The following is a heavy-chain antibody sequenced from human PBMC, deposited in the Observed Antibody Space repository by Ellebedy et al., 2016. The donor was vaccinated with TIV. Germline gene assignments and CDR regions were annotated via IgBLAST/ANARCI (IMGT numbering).Heavy chain of an antibody. Sequence: GESLKISXQGSRSNFPNSWIVWVRQKPGKGLEWMGRIYTGDSDSKFSPSFQGQVTLSADKSTNTAYLQWDSLKASDTAIYYCVRSDLVDYEFVGSLYFDYWGQGALVTVSS. J-gene: IGHJ4*02. CDR3: VRSDLVDYEFVGSLYFDY. CDR2: IYTGDSDS. CDR1: RSNFPNSW. D-gene: IGHD4-17*01. V-gene: IGHV5-51*01.